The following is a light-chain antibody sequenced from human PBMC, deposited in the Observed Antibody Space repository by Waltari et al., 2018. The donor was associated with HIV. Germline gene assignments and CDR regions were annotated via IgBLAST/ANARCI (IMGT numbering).Light chain of an antibody. V-gene: IGLV2-23*02. Sequence: QSALTQPASVSGSPGQSITISCTGTSSDVGSYNLVSWYKQHPCKAPKLMIYAFSKRPSGVSNRFSGSKSGNTASLTISGRQAEDEADYYCCSYAGSSTWVFGGGTKLTVL. CDR2: AFS. J-gene: IGLJ3*02. CDR1: SSDVGSYNL. CDR3: CSYAGSSTWV.